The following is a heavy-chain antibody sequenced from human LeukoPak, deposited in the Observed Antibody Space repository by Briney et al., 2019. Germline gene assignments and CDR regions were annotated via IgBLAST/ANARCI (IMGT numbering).Heavy chain of an antibody. J-gene: IGHJ1*01. Sequence: GASLRISCTGSGYSFTSYWIGCVRQMPGKVLEWVGIIYPGDSDTRYSSSFQGHVTISADKSISTAYVQCSSLKASSRDMYSCARLAENYYESRLTNLTRYFQHWGQRTLVTVST. CDR1: GYSFTSYW. CDR3: ARLAENYYESRLTNLTRYFQH. D-gene: IGHD3-22*01. CDR2: IYPGDSDT. V-gene: IGHV5-51*01.